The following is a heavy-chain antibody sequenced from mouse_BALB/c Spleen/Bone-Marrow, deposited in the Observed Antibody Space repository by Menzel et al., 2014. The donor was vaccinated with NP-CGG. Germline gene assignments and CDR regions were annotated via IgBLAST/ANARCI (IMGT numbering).Heavy chain of an antibody. V-gene: IGHV14-3*02. CDR3: ARYYYGSSYFDY. Sequence: VQLQQSGAELVKPGASVKLSCTASGFNIKDTYMHWVKQRPEQGLEWIGRIDPANGNTKYDPKFQGKATITADTSSNTAYLHLSSLTSEDTAVYYCARYYYGSSYFDYWGRGTTLTVSS. CDR1: GFNIKDTY. CDR2: IDPANGNT. J-gene: IGHJ2*01. D-gene: IGHD1-1*01.